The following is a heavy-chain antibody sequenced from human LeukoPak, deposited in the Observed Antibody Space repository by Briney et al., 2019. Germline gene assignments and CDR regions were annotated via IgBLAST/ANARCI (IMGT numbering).Heavy chain of an antibody. V-gene: IGHV4-4*02. J-gene: IGHJ5*02. Sequence: SETLSLTCAVSGGSISSSNWWSWVRQPPGKGLEWIGSIYYSGSTYYNPSLKSRVTISVDTSKNQFSLKLSSVTAADTAVYYCATTLSSSWYYNWFDPWGQGTLVTVSS. CDR1: GGSISSSNW. CDR2: IYYSGST. CDR3: ATTLSSSWYYNWFDP. D-gene: IGHD6-13*01.